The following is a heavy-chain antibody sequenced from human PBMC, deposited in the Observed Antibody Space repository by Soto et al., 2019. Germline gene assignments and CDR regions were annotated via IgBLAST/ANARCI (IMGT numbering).Heavy chain of an antibody. CDR1: GFTFSSYA. J-gene: IGHJ6*02. CDR2: ISYDGSNK. D-gene: IGHD4-17*01. V-gene: IGHV3-30-3*01. CDR3: ARDYGGDYVSIEYGMDF. Sequence: QVQLVESGGGVVQPGRSLRLSCAASGFTFSSYAMHWVRQAPGKGLEWVAVISYDGSNKYYADSVKGRFTISRDNSKNTLYLQMNSLRAEDTAVYYCARDYGGDYVSIEYGMDFWGQGTTVTVSS.